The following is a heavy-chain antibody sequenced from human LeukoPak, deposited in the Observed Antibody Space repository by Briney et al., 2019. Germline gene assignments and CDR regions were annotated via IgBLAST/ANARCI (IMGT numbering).Heavy chain of an antibody. CDR2: IYYSGKT. J-gene: IGHJ6*02. CDR1: GGSISSGDSY. CDR3: ARDRITMVRGVLYYYYGLDV. Sequence: SQTLSLTCSVSGGSISSGDSYWSWIRQPPGKGLERIGYIYYSGKTFYNASLQSRVTISIDTSKNQFSLKLSSVTASDTAVYYCARDRITMVRGVLYYYYGLDVWGQGTTVTVSS. V-gene: IGHV4-30-4*01. D-gene: IGHD3-10*01.